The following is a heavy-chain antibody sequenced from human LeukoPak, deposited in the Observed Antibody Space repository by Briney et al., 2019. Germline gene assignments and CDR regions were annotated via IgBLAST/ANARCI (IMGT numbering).Heavy chain of an antibody. CDR2: MSGDATST. Sequence: PGGSLRLSCAASGFTFSSFAMNWVRQAPGKGLEWVSTMSGDATSTYYADSVKGRFTISRDNSKNTLYLQMNSLRAEDTAVYYCAKSTSGSSWYSSDYWGQGTLVTVSS. CDR3: AKSTSGSSWYSSDY. CDR1: GFTFSSFA. J-gene: IGHJ4*02. V-gene: IGHV3-23*01. D-gene: IGHD6-13*01.